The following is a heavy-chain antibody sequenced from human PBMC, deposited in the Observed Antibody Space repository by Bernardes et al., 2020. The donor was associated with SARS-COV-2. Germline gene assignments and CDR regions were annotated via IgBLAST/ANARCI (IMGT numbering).Heavy chain of an antibody. D-gene: IGHD3-16*01. CDR3: AKVAEEGGGEDY. V-gene: IGHV3-9*01. J-gene: IGHJ4*02. CDR1: GFTFDDYA. CDR2: ISWNSGSI. Sequence: SLRLSCAASGFTFDDYAMHWVRQAPGKGLEWVSGISWNSGSIGYADSVKGRFTISRDNAKNSLYLQMNSLRAEDTALYYCAKVAEEGGGEDYWGQGTLVTVSS.